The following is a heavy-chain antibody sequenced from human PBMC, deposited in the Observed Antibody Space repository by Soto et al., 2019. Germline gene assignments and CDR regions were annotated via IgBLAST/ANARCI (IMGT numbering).Heavy chain of an antibody. CDR3: ARGRIIVAGGFDP. D-gene: IGHD6-19*01. J-gene: IGHJ5*02. Sequence: QVQLVQSGAEVKKPGASVKVSCKASGYTFTSYDIIWVRQATGQRLEWIGWMNPSTGNTDSAEKFQGRLTMTRNTSISTVYMELSSLSFEDTAVYYCARGRIIVAGGFDPWGQGTLLTVSS. CDR1: GYTFTSYD. V-gene: IGHV1-8*01. CDR2: MNPSTGNT.